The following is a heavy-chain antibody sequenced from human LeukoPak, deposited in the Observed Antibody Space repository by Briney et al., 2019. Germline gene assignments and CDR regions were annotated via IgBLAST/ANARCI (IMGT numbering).Heavy chain of an antibody. J-gene: IGHJ5*02. CDR2: IYYSGST. D-gene: IGHD3-10*01. CDR3: ARVAGSGSPSARWFDP. V-gene: IGHV4-59*01. Sequence: SETLSLTCTVSGGSISSYYWSWIRQPPGKGLEWIGYIYYSGSTNYNPSLKSRVTISVDTSKNQFSLKLSSVTAADTAVYYCARVAGSGSPSARWFDPWGQGTLVTVS. CDR1: GGSISSYY.